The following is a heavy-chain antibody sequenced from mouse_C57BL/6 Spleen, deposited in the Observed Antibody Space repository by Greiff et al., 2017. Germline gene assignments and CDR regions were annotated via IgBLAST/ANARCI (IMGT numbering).Heavy chain of an antibody. Sequence: EVKLVESGAELVRPGASVKLSCTASGFTFKGDYMHWVKQRPEQGLEWIGEIDPDNGDTDYDSKFQGKATMTVDKSSNTAYLQLSSLTSEDTAVYYCTTADGNDGGKGAVDDWGQGTSVTVAS. CDR3: TTADGNDGGKGAVDD. CDR2: IDPDNGDT. V-gene: IGHV14-4*01. D-gene: IGHD2-2*01. J-gene: IGHJ4*01. CDR1: GFTFKGDY.